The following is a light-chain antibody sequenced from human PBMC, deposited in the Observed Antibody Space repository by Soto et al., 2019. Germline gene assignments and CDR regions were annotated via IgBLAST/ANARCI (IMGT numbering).Light chain of an antibody. CDR1: SSDVGAYNY. V-gene: IGLV2-11*01. J-gene: IGLJ2*01. CDR3: SSYTSSSTVV. CDR2: DVS. Sequence: QSALTQPRSVSGSPGQSVTISCTGTSSDVGAYNYVSWFQQHPGKAPKLMMSDVSKRPSGVPDRFSGSKSGTTASLTISGLQAEDEADYYCSSYTSSSTVVFGGGTQLTVL.